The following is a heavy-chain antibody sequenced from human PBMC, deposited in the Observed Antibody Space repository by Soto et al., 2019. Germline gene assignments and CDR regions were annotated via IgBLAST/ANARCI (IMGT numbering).Heavy chain of an antibody. CDR2: ISYDGSET. CDR3: XNVPQXWSVREYFPH. J-gene: IGHJ1*01. CDR1: GFTFSSYG. Sequence: QVQLVASGGGVVQPGRSLRLSCAASGFTFSSYGRHWVRQAPGKGLEWVAVISYDGSETYYADSVKGRFTISIDNSKXXXXLXXXXXXXXXXXXXXXXNVPQXWSVREYFPHWGQGTLGTFSS. D-gene: IGHD5-18*01. V-gene: IGHV3-30*03.